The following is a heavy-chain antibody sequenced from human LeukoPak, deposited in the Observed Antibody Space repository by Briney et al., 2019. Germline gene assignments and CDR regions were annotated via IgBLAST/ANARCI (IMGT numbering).Heavy chain of an antibody. D-gene: IGHD5-24*01. Sequence: GGSLRLSCVGSGFVFTNAWMNWVRQAPGKGLEWVSYISSSGSTIYYADSVKGRFTISRDNAKNTLYLQMNSLRAEDTAVYYCARSMVTIPIPGGYWGQGTLVTVSS. CDR2: ISSSGSTI. V-gene: IGHV3-48*04. J-gene: IGHJ4*02. CDR1: GFVFTNAW. CDR3: ARSMVTIPIPGGY.